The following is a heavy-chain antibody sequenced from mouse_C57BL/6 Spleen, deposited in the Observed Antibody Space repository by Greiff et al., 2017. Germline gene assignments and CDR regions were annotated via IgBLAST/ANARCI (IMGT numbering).Heavy chain of an antibody. CDR1: GFSLTSYG. D-gene: IGHD2-1*01. J-gene: IGHJ3*01. CDR3: ASPPHYGNYAWFAY. CDR2: IWSGGST. V-gene: IGHV2-2*01. Sequence: VQVVESGPGLVQPSQSLSITCTVSGFSLTSYGVHWVRQSPGKGLEWLGVIWSGGSTDYNAAFISRLSISKDNSKSQVFFKMNSLQADDTAIYYCASPPHYGNYAWFAYWGQGTLVTVSA.